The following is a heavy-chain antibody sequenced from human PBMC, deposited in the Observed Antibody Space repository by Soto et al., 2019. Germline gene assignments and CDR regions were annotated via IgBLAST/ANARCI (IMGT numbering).Heavy chain of an antibody. CDR1: GDSVSTYSAT. D-gene: IGHD2-15*01. CDR2: TYYRSKWFH. V-gene: IGHV6-1*01. J-gene: IGHJ5*01. CDR3: VLLIGNSWFDS. Sequence: SQTLSLTCAISGDSVSTYSATWNWIRQSPSRGLEWLGRTYYRSKWFHDYAVSVRSRMNINPDTAKNQLSLHLDSVTPEDTAVYYCVLLIGNSWFDSWCQGTLVTVSS.